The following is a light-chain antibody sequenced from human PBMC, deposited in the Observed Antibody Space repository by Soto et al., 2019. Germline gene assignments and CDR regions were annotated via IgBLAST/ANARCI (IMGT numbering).Light chain of an antibody. CDR2: GAS. CDR1: QSVSSN. J-gene: IGKJ1*01. V-gene: IGKV3-15*01. CDR3: QHYNNWPPWT. Sequence: EIVLTQSPCTLSLSPGERATFSCRASQSVSSNLAWYQQKPGQAPRLLLYGASIRATGIPARFSGSGSGTELTLTISSLQSEDFAAYYCQHYNNWPPWTFGQGTKVDI.